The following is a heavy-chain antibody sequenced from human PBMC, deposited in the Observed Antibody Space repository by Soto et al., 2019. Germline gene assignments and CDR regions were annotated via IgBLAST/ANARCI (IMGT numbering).Heavy chain of an antibody. Sequence: QVQLVQSGAEVKKPGSSVKVSCKASGGTFSSYAISWMRQAPGQGLEWMGGIIPIFGTANYAQKFQGRVTITADESTSTAYMELSSLRSEDTAVYYCASAEDTAMVTDYYYGMDVWGQGTTVTVSS. J-gene: IGHJ6*02. V-gene: IGHV1-69*01. CDR1: GGTFSSYA. CDR2: IIPIFGTA. CDR3: ASAEDTAMVTDYYYGMDV. D-gene: IGHD5-18*01.